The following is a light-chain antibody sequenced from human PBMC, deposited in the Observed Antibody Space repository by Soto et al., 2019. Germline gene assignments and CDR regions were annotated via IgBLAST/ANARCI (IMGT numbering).Light chain of an antibody. J-gene: IGKJ4*01. CDR3: QQYGSSPLT. CDR2: GAS. V-gene: IGKV3-20*01. CDR1: QIVSSSY. Sequence: EIVLTQSPGTLSLSPGERATLSCRASQIVSSSYLAWYQQQPGQAPRLLIYGASSRATGIPDRFSGSGSGTDITLTISRLEPEDFAVYYCQQYGSSPLTFGGGTKVEIK.